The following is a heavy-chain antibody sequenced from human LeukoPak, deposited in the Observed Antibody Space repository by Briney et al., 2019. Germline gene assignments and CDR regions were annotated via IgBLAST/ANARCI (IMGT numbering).Heavy chain of an antibody. Sequence: GGSLRLSCAASGFTFSSYAMHWVRQAPGKGLEWAPIISYDGSNKYYADSVKGRFTISGDISKNTLYLQKNSLRAEDTAVYYCAKDRVGTVTTNFDYWGQGTLVTVSS. J-gene: IGHJ4*02. CDR3: AKDRVGTVTTNFDY. CDR2: ISYDGSNK. D-gene: IGHD4-17*01. CDR1: GFTFSSYA. V-gene: IGHV3-30*18.